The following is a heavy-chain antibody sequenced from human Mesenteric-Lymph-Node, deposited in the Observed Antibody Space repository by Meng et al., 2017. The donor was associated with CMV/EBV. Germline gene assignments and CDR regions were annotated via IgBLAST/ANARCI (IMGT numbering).Heavy chain of an antibody. CDR1: GFTFSSYE. V-gene: IGHV3-48*03. CDR2: ISSSGSTI. Sequence: GESLKISCAASGFTFSSYEMNWVRQAPGKGLEWVSYISSSGSTIYYADSVKGRFTISRDNAKNSLYLQMNSLRTEDTALYYCVKDMGRGGPVAGTLFDRWGRGTLVTVSS. J-gene: IGHJ4*02. D-gene: IGHD6-19*01. CDR3: VKDMGRGGPVAGTLFDR.